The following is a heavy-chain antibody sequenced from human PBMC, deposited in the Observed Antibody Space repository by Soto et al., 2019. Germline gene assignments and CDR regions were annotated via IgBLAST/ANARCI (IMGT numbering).Heavy chain of an antibody. D-gene: IGHD6-19*01. V-gene: IGHV3-7*03. CDR3: ASAPYNNGWHRFDL. CDR2: IKHDGSVQ. CDR1: GFTFSGYW. Sequence: GGSLRLSCEASGFTFSGYWMSWVRQAPGKGLEWVAAIKHDGSVQYSVDSVKGRFTISRDNAKKLLYLQMNGLRPEDTALYYCASAPYNNGWHRFDLWGQGTLVTVSS. J-gene: IGHJ4*02.